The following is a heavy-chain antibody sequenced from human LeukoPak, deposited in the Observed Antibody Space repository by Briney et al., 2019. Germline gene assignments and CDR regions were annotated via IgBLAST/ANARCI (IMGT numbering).Heavy chain of an antibody. Sequence: GGSLRLSCAASGFTFSNYWMSWVRQAPGKGLEWVANIKQDGSEKYYVDSVKGRFTISRDDANNSLYLQMNSLRAEDTAVYYCAREAYGMDVWGKGTTVTVSS. V-gene: IGHV3-7*03. J-gene: IGHJ6*04. CDR2: IKQDGSEK. CDR1: GFTFSNYW. CDR3: AREAYGMDV.